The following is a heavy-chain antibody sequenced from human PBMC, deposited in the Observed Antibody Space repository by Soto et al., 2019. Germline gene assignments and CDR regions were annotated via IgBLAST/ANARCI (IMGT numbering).Heavy chain of an antibody. D-gene: IGHD3-10*01. CDR2: IYSGGST. Sequence: XVSLRLSCAASGFTVSSNYMSWVRQAPGKGLEWVSVIYSGGSTYYADSVKGRFTISRDNSKNTLYLQMNSLRAEDTAVYYCARGSGTGDNWFDPWGQGTLVTVSS. J-gene: IGHJ5*02. CDR3: ARGSGTGDNWFDP. CDR1: GFTVSSNY. V-gene: IGHV3-53*01.